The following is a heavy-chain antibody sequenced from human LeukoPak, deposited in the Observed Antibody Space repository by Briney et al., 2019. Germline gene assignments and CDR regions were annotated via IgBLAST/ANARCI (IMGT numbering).Heavy chain of an antibody. CDR2: ISSSDVNT. J-gene: IGHJ4*02. V-gene: IGHV3-23*01. CDR1: GFTFNNYA. CDR3: AQSYTHGWASYYYHYDY. D-gene: IGHD3-10*01. Sequence: GGSLRLSCAASGFTFNNYAMNWVRQAPGKGLEWISSISSSDVNTYYADSVKGRFTISRDNSENPLYLQMNSLRIEDTAVYYCAQSYTHGWASYYYHYDYRGQGTLVTVSS.